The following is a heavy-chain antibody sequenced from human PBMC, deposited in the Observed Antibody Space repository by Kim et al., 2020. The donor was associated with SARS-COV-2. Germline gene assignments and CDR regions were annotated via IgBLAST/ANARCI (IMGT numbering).Heavy chain of an antibody. CDR2: ISGSGGST. CDR3: AKLTEIGYSSSWWTYFDY. J-gene: IGHJ4*02. D-gene: IGHD6-13*01. Sequence: GGSLRLSCAASGFTFSSYAMSWVRQAPGKGLEWVSAISGSGGSTYYADSVKGRFTISRDNSKNTLYLQMNSLRAEDTAVYYCAKLTEIGYSSSWWTYFDYWGQGTLVTVSS. CDR1: GFTFSSYA. V-gene: IGHV3-23*01.